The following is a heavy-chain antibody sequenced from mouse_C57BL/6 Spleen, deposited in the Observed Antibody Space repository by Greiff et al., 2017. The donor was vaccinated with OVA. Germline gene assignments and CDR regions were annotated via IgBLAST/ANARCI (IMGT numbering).Heavy chain of an antibody. D-gene: IGHD1-1*01. CDR1: GYTFTDYY. CDR3: ARGHGSSYFYAMDY. V-gene: IGHV1-26*01. CDR2: INPNNGGT. Sequence: EVQLQQSGPELVKPGASVKISCKASGYTFTDYYMNWVKQSHGKSLEWIGDINPNNGGTSYNQKFKGKATLTVDKSSSTAYMELRSLTSEDSAVYYCARGHGSSYFYAMDYWGQGTSVTVSS. J-gene: IGHJ4*01.